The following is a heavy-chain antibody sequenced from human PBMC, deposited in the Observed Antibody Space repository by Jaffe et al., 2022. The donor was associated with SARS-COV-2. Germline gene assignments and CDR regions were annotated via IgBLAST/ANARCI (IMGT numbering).Heavy chain of an antibody. V-gene: IGHV3-15*01. Sequence: EVQLVESGGGLVKPGGSLRLSCAASGFTFSNAWMSWVRQAPGKGLEWVGRIKSKTDGGTTDYAAPVKGRFTISRDDSKNTLYLQMNSLKTEDTAVYYCTAHIWAIFGVVIIDGMDVWGQGTTVTVSS. J-gene: IGHJ6*02. CDR3: TAHIWAIFGVVIIDGMDV. CDR1: GFTFSNAW. D-gene: IGHD3-3*01. CDR2: IKSKTDGGTT.